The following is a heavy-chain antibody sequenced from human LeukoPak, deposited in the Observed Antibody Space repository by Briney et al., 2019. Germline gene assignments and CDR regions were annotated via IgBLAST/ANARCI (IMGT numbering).Heavy chain of an antibody. CDR2: STRSYI. V-gene: IGHV3-21*01. J-gene: IGHJ5*02. CDR3: ARGLMVYAIDFFDLFDP. Sequence: STRSYISYAVSVKCRFTIYRGNGKNSMYLQMNSLRAEDTAVYYCARGLMVYAIDFFDLFDPWGQGTLVTVSS. D-gene: IGHD2-8*01.